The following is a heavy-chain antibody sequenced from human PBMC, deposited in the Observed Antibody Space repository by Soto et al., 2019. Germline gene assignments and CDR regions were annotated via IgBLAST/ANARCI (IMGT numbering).Heavy chain of an antibody. CDR2: MSYDGSNK. Sequence: GGSLRLSCAASGFIFRSYAIHWVRQAPGRGLEWVAVMSYDGSNKYYADSVKGRFTISRDELKSTLYLQMNRLRDDDTAAYYCARDAAYETFQFHVMDVWGQGTTVTVSS. D-gene: IGHD5-12*01. J-gene: IGHJ6*02. CDR3: ARDAAYETFQFHVMDV. CDR1: GFIFRSYA. V-gene: IGHV3-30*03.